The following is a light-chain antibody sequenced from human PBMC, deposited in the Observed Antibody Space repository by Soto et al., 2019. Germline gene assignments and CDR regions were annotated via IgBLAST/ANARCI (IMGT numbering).Light chain of an antibody. CDR1: QSISGY. CDR3: QQSYSPPRT. CDR2: AAY. Sequence: EIQMTQSPSSMSASVGDTSTSTRLASQSISGYLNWYRQQSGKAHKLLIYAAYALHSGVTSRFSGSGSGTDFTITISGLQTEDFATYYCQQSYSPPRTFGQGTRLDIK. V-gene: IGKV1-39*01. J-gene: IGKJ5*01.